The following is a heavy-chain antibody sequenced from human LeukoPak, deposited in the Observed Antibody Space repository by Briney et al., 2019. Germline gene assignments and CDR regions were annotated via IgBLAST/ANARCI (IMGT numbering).Heavy chain of an antibody. D-gene: IGHD1-26*01. CDR1: GYSISSGYY. J-gene: IGHJ4*02. CDR2: IYHSGST. Sequence: PETLSLTCTASGYSISSGYYWGWIRQPPGKGLEWIGSIYHSGSTYYNPSLKSRVTISVDTSKNQFSLKLSSVTAADTPVYYCARDRREWELLSPFDYWGQGTLVTVSS. CDR3: ARDRREWELLSPFDY. V-gene: IGHV4-38-2*02.